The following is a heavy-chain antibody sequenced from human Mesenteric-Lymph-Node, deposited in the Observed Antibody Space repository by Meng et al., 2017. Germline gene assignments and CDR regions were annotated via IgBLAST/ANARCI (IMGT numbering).Heavy chain of an antibody. CDR3: ARDIPYSSGWWSWHFDY. Sequence: VQVVQSGAGVKKPGASVKVSCKASGYTVTGYYMHWVRQAPGQGLEWMGWINPNSGGTNYAQKFQGRVTITADESTSTAYMELSSLRSEDTAVYYCARDIPYSSGWWSWHFDYWGQGTLVTVSS. J-gene: IGHJ4*02. V-gene: IGHV1-2*02. D-gene: IGHD6-19*01. CDR1: GYTVTGYY. CDR2: INPNSGGT.